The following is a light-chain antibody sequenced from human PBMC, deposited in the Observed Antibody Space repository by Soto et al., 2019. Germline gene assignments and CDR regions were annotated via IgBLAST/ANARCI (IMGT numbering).Light chain of an antibody. CDR3: QQYKSFSLT. Sequence: DIQMTQSPSTLSASVGDRVTITCRASQSISNWLAWYQQKPGKAPKLLIYKTSNLDSGVPSRFSGRGSGTEFSLTISSLQPDDFATYYCQQYKSFSLTFGGGTRVEVK. V-gene: IGKV1-5*03. J-gene: IGKJ4*01. CDR1: QSISNW. CDR2: KTS.